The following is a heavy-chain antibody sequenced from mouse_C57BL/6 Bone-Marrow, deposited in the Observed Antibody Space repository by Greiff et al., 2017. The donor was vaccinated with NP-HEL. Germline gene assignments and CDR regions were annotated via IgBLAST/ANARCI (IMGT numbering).Heavy chain of an antibody. J-gene: IGHJ2*01. CDR3: ARGDGYYEEGYYFDY. V-gene: IGHV1-26*01. CDR2: INPNNGGT. Sequence: VQLQQSGPELVKPGASVKISCKASGYTFTDYYMNWVKQSHGKSLEWIGDINPNNGGTSYNQKFKCKATLTVDKSSSTAYMELRSLTSEDSAVYYCARGDGYYEEGYYFDYWGQGTTLTVSS. D-gene: IGHD2-3*01. CDR1: GYTFTDYY.